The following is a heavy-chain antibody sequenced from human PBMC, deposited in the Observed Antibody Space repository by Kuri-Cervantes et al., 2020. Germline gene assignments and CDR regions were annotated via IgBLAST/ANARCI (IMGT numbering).Heavy chain of an antibody. CDR1: GFTFSTYS. CDR2: ISSSSSTI. V-gene: IGHV3-48*01. CDR3: AREDYGSHTDAFDI. Sequence: GVLKISCAASGFTFSTYSMHWVRQAPGEWLEWVSYISSSSSTIYYADSVKGRFTISRDNAKNSLYLQMNSLRAEDTAVYYCAREDYGSHTDAFDIWGQGTMVTVSS. J-gene: IGHJ3*02. D-gene: IGHD1-26*01.